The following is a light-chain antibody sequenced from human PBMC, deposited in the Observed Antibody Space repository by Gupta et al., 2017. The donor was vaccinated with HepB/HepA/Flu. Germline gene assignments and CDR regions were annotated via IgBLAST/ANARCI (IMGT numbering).Light chain of an antibody. Sequence: QPVLTQPPAVSAAPGQRVTISCSGGTSNIGNNYVSWYQQLPGSAPQLLISENNTRPSGIPDRFSGSRSGTSATLGITGLQTGDEANYYCATWDDSVNAVAFGGGTRLTVL. V-gene: IGLV1-51*02. CDR3: ATWDDSVNAVA. J-gene: IGLJ2*01. CDR2: ENN. CDR1: TSNIGNNY.